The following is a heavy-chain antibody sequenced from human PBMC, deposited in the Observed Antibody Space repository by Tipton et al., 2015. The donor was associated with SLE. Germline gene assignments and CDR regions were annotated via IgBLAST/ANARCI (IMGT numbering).Heavy chain of an antibody. CDR1: GGPTSSYY. V-gene: IGHV4-59*08. CDR2: IYYSGST. CDR3: ARLGPTPVTSYYYFDL. D-gene: IGHD3-22*01. Sequence: TLSLTCTVSGGPTSSYYWSWIRQPPGKGLEWLGYIYYSGSTSYKSSLKSRVTISLDTSTNYFSLKMTSVTAADTAVYFCARLGPTPVTSYYYFDLWGRGTLVTVSS. J-gene: IGHJ2*01.